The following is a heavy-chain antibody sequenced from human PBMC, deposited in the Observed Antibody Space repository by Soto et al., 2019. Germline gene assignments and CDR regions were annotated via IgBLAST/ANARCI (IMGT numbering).Heavy chain of an antibody. D-gene: IGHD6-13*01. Sequence: ASVKVSCKASGYTFTGYYMHWVRQAPGQGLEWMGWINPNSGGTNYAQKFQGWVTMTRDTSISTAYMELSRLRSDDTAVYYCAREGAAAEGGFDYWGQGTLVTVSS. CDR3: AREGAAAEGGFDY. CDR2: INPNSGGT. CDR1: GYTFTGYY. J-gene: IGHJ4*02. V-gene: IGHV1-2*04.